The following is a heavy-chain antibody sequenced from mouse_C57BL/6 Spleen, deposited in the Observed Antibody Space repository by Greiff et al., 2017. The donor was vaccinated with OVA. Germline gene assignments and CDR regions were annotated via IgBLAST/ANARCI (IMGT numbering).Heavy chain of an antibody. V-gene: IGHV5-6*01. CDR1: GFTFSSYG. D-gene: IGHD2-1*01. CDR2: ISSGGGYT. CDR3: ARQGIDYGNPGDFDY. J-gene: IGHJ2*01. Sequence: EVQGVESGGDLVKPGGSLKLSCAASGFTFSSYGMSWVSQTPDKRLEWVGTISSGGGYTCYPDSVKGRFTISRDNAKNTLYLQMSSRKSDDPAMYYCARQGIDYGNPGDFDYWGQGTTLTVSS.